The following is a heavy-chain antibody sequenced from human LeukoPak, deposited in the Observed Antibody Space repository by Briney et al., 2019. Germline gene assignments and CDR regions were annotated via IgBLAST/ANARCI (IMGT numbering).Heavy chain of an antibody. J-gene: IGHJ4*02. CDR1: GGSLSSYY. Sequence: SETLSLTCAVYGGSLSSYYWSWIRQPPGKGLEWIGFIYYSGSTNYNPSLKSRVTISVDTSKNQFSLKLSSVTAADTAVYYCGRGGPPGYSNSIDSWGQGTLVTVSS. CDR2: IYYSGST. CDR3: GRGGPPGYSNSIDS. V-gene: IGHV4-59*01. D-gene: IGHD6-13*01.